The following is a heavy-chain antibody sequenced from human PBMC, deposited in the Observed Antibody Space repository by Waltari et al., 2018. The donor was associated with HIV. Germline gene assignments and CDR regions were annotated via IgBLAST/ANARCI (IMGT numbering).Heavy chain of an antibody. Sequence: QVHLRESGPLLVKSSQTLSLICAVSNGSISSGRYYWSWIRQPAGTGLEWVCRIYTIGNAYYNPCVQWRAAMSGYTSAKQFCLESYATTASDTATYYGARERAFGPEYGTAWSRGGWFDPWGQG. CDR2: IYTIGNA. D-gene: IGHD6-19*01. CDR3: ARERAFGPEYGTAWSRGGWFDP. CDR1: NGSISSGRYY. V-gene: IGHV4-61*02. J-gene: IGHJ5*02.